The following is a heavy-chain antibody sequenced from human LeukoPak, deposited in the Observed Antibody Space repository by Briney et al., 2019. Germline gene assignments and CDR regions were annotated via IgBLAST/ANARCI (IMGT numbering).Heavy chain of an antibody. CDR2: IYYSGST. CDR1: GGSISSYY. J-gene: IGHJ1*01. V-gene: IGHV4-59*08. D-gene: IGHD6-13*01. CDR3: ASSSWLWYFQH. Sequence: PSETLSLTFTVSGGSISSYYWSWIRQPPGKGLEWIGYIYYSGSTNYNPSLKSRVTISVDTSKNQFSLKLGSVIAADTAVYYCASSSWLWYFQHWGQGTLVTVSS.